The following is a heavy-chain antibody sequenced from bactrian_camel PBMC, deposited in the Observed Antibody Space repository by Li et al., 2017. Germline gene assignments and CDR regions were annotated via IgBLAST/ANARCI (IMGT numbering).Heavy chain of an antibody. CDR1: GLTFEGYA. CDR2: FASDGST. D-gene: IGHD2*01. Sequence: HVQLVESGGGLVQAGGSLRLSCKVSGLTFEGYAMGWFRQAPGKEREEVASFASDGSTFYADSVAGRFTISQDNSKNTLYLQMNSLKPEDTAMYYCTARASWSTGCSGTYLRSSVSDPRYNYWGQGTQVTVS. J-gene: IGHJ4*01. CDR3: TARASWSTGCSGTYLRSSVSDPRYNY. V-gene: IGHV3S55*01.